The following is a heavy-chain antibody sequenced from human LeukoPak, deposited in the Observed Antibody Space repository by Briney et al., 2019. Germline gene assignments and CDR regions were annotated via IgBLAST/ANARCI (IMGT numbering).Heavy chain of an antibody. Sequence: GESLKISCKGSGYIFNIYWIAWVRHMPGRGLEWMGIIYPGDSDTRYSPSFQGQVTISADKSISTAYLQWSSLKASDTARYYCARYSNLISGAGWVDYWGQGTLVTVSS. CDR1: GYIFNIYW. D-gene: IGHD6-13*01. V-gene: IGHV5-51*01. CDR2: IYPGDSDT. J-gene: IGHJ4*02. CDR3: ARYSNLISGAGWVDY.